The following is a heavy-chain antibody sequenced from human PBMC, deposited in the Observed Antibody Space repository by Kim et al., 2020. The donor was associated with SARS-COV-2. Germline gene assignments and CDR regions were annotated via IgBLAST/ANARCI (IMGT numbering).Heavy chain of an antibody. V-gene: IGHV3-23*01. D-gene: IGHD3-10*01. J-gene: IGHJ6*02. CDR3: AKDLYAYYYGSGKGGGMDV. CDR1: GFTFSSYA. Sequence: GGSLRLSCAASGFTFSSYAMSWVRQAPGKGLEWVSAISGSGGSTYYADSVKGRFTISRDNSKNTLYLQMNSLRAEDTAVYYCAKDLYAYYYGSGKGGGMDVWGQGTTVTVSS. CDR2: ISGSGGST.